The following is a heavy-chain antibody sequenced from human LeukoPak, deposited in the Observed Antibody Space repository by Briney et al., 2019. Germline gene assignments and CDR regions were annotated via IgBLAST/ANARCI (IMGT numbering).Heavy chain of an antibody. D-gene: IGHD3-3*01. V-gene: IGHV4-4*09. CDR2: IHTRAGT. CDR1: GDCMNNYY. CDR3: ARGIFGGVLYFDY. Sequence: SETLSLTCTVSGDCMNNYYWSWIRQPPGKGLEWIGYIHTRAGTDYNPSLETRVTISLDTSKNQFSLKLSSVTAADTAVYYCARGIFGGVLYFDYWGQGTLVTVSS. J-gene: IGHJ4*02.